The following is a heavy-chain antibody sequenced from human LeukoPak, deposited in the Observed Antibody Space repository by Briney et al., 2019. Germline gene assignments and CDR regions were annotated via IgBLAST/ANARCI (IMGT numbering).Heavy chain of an antibody. V-gene: IGHV3-49*03. CDR1: GSTFGDYA. CDR3: TRVILGYSSGWYRLPDY. Sequence: GGSLRLSCTASGSTFGDYAMSWFRQAPGKGLEWVGFIRSKAYGGTTEYAASVKGRFTISRDDSKSIAYLQMNSLKTEDTAVYYCTRVILGYSSGWYRLPDYWGQGTLVTVSS. D-gene: IGHD6-13*01. CDR2: IRSKAYGGTT. J-gene: IGHJ4*02.